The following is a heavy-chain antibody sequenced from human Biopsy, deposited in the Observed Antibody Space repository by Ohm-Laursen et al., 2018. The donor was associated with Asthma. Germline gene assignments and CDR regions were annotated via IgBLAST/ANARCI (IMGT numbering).Heavy chain of an antibody. J-gene: IGHJ6*02. CDR2: LFHSGTT. CDR1: GGAIDSSAYY. Sequence: SQTLSLTCTVSGGAIDSSAYYWSWIRQLPGKGLEWIAYLFHSGTTYYNPSLKSRVTISVDRSKRQFSLKVNSVTAADTAVYYCARMITMIQAANYYSYAMDVWGQGTTVTVSS. D-gene: IGHD3-22*01. CDR3: ARMITMIQAANYYSYAMDV. V-gene: IGHV4-30-2*01.